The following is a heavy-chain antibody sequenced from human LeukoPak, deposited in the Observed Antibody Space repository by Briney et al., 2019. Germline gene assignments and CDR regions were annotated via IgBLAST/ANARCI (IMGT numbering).Heavy chain of an antibody. CDR3: ARELSAVGRWGAFDM. Sequence: ASVKVSCKASGYTFTDYFIHWIRQAPAQGLEGMGWINPNSGATSYGQKFQGRVTMTRDTSINTGNMELTGLRFDATAVYYCARELSAVGRWGAFDMWGQGTMVTVSS. V-gene: IGHV1-2*02. CDR1: GYTFTDYF. CDR2: INPNSGAT. D-gene: IGHD6-13*01. J-gene: IGHJ3*02.